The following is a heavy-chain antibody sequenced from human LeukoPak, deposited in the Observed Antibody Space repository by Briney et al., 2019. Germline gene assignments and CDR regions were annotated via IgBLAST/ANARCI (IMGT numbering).Heavy chain of an antibody. D-gene: IGHD5-12*01. J-gene: IGHJ4*02. CDR1: GYTFTSYG. CDR2: ISTYNGNT. V-gene: IGHV1-18*01. CDR3: ATFSYGGSEEDFDY. Sequence: ASVKVSCKASGYTFTSYGISWVRQPPGPGLEWMGWISTYNGNTNSAQKFQGRVTMTTDTSTSTAYMDLRSLRSDDTAVYYCATFSYGGSEEDFDYWGQGTLVTVSS.